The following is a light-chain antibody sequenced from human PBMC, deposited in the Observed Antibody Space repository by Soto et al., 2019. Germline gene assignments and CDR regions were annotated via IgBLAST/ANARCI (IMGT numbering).Light chain of an antibody. CDR3: QHYGSPPRWT. CDR1: QSVSSNC. J-gene: IGKJ1*01. V-gene: IGKV3-20*01. CDR2: GAS. Sequence: EMVLTQSPDTLSLSPGERATLSCRASQSVSSNCLAWYQQKPGQPPRRLIYGASSRATGIPDRFGGRGSGTDFTLTISRLQTDDFVVYYCQHYGSPPRWTFGQGTKVEVK.